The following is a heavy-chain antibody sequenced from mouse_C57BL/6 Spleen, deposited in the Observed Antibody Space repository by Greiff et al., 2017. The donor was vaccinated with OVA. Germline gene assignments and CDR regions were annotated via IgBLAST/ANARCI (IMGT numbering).Heavy chain of an antibody. CDR3: ARSPTSYCFDY. CDR1: GYAFSSYW. CDR2: IYPGDGDT. Sequence: VHLVESGAELVKPGASVKISCKASGYAFSSYWMNWVKQRPGKGLEWIGQIYPGDGDTNYNGKFKGKATLTADKSSSTAYMQLSSLTSEDSAVYFCARSPTSYCFDYWGQGTTLTVSA. J-gene: IGHJ2*01. V-gene: IGHV1-80*01.